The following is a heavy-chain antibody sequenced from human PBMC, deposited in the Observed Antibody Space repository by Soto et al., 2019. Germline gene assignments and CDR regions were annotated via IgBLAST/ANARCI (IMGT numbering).Heavy chain of an antibody. V-gene: IGHV4-34*01. CDR1: GGSFSDYY. D-gene: IGHD3-9*01. Sequence: SETLSLTCAVYGGSFSDYYLSWIRQPPGKGLEWIGEINHSGSANYNSSLQTRVTISLDKSKSQFSLKLNSVTAADSAVYFCARLEGLATISYYFDFWGPGALVTVSS. J-gene: IGHJ4*02. CDR3: ARLEGLATISYYFDF. CDR2: INHSGSA.